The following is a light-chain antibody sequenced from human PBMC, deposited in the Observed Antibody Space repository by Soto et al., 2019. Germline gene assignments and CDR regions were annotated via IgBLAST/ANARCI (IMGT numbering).Light chain of an antibody. CDR2: EAS. Sequence: IQMTQSPSTLSAIVGDRVTITCRANQSISSWLAWYQQKPGKAPNLLIYEASSLQRGVPSRFSGRGSGAEFTLTISSLQPDDFATYYGQQYNSSPITFGGGIKVEIK. V-gene: IGKV1-5*01. J-gene: IGKJ4*01. CDR1: QSISSW. CDR3: QQYNSSPIT.